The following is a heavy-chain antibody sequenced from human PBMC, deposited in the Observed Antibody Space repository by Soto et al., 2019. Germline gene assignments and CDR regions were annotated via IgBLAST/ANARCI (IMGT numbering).Heavy chain of an antibody. CDR1: GGTFSSYT. D-gene: IGHD5-12*01. Sequence: QVQLVQSGAEVKKPGSSVKVSCKASGGTFSSYTISWVRQAPGQGLEWMGRIIPILGIANYAQKFQGRVSITADKSTSTAYMELSSLRSEDTAVYYCAGGWLRRRGGVIVGVDIWGQGTMVTVSS. V-gene: IGHV1-69*02. CDR3: AGGWLRRRGGVIVGVDI. CDR2: IIPILGIA. J-gene: IGHJ3*02.